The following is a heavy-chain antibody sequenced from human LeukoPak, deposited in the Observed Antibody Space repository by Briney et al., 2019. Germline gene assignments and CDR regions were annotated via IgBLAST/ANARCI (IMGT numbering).Heavy chain of an antibody. CDR1: GGTFSSYA. V-gene: IGHV1-69*06. CDR2: IIPIFGTA. J-gene: IGHJ6*03. Sequence: GASVKVSCEASGGTFSSYAISWVRQAPGQGLEWMGGIIPIFGTANYAQKFQGRVTITADKSTSTAYMELSSLRSEDTAVYYCAQTKQQLSVAYYYYMDVWGKGTTVTVSS. CDR3: AQTKQQLSVAYYYYMDV. D-gene: IGHD6-13*01.